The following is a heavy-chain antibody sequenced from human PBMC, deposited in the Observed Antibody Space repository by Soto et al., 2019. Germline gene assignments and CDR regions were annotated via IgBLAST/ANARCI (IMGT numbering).Heavy chain of an antibody. J-gene: IGHJ1*01. CDR1: NFSISSGYY. CDR3: SRGSRDSYPGSRIFGL. Sequence: SETLSRTCVVSNFSISSGYYWGWIRQSPGKGLEWIASIYRSGTTSYNPSLKSRVTISVDPSKNQFSLMLTAVTAADTAVYYCSRGSRDSYPGSRIFGLWGRGTRVTVSS. CDR2: IYRSGTT. D-gene: IGHD3-10*01. V-gene: IGHV4-38-2*01.